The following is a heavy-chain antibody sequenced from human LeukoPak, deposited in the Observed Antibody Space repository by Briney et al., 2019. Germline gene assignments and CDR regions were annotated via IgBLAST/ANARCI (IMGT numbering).Heavy chain of an antibody. CDR3: ARVENWGPAAYFDY. CDR2: IYHSGST. Sequence: SETLSLTCTVSGGSISSYYWSWIRQPPGKGLEWIGYIYHSGSTYYNPSLKSRVTISVDRSKNQFSLKLSSVTAADTAVYYCARVENWGPAAYFDYWGQGTLVTVSS. J-gene: IGHJ4*02. D-gene: IGHD7-27*01. CDR1: GGSISSYY. V-gene: IGHV4-59*12.